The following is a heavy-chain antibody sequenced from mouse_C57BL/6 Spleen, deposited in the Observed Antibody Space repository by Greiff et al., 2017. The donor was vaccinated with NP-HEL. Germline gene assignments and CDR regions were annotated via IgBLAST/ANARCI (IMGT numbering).Heavy chain of an antibody. J-gene: IGHJ3*01. CDR3: AREGFYYGSSSFAY. Sequence: QVQLQQSGPELVKPGASVKISCKASGYAFSSSWMNWVKQRPGKGLEWIGRIYPGDGDTNYNGKFKGKATLTADKSSSTAYMQLSSLTSEDSAVYFCAREGFYYGSSSFAYWGQGTLVTVSA. CDR1: GYAFSSSW. CDR2: IYPGDGDT. V-gene: IGHV1-82*01. D-gene: IGHD1-1*01.